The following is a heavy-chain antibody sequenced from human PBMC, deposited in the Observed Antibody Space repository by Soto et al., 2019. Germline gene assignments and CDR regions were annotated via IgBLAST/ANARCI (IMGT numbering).Heavy chain of an antibody. CDR2: ISFEGSSK. Sequence: GGSLRLSCAASGFTFGSYAMHWVRQAPGQGLEWVAVISFEGSSKYFGDLLKGRFTISRDNSKNTLYLQMNSLRAEDTALYYCARARATGTTYDAFDYWGQGTLVTVSS. CDR1: GFTFGSYA. J-gene: IGHJ4*02. V-gene: IGHV3-30*04. D-gene: IGHD1-1*01. CDR3: ARARATGTTYDAFDY.